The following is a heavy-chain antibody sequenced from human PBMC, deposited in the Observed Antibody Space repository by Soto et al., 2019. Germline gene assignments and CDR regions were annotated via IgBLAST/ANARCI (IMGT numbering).Heavy chain of an antibody. CDR2: ISSSSSYI. CDR1: GFTFSSYS. V-gene: IGHV3-21*01. Sequence: GGSLRLSCAASGFTFSSYSMNWVRQAPGKGLEWAPSISSSSSYIYYADSVKGRFTISRDNAKNSLYLQMNSLRAEDTAVYYCARDSLVYYYYYMDVWGKGTTVTVS. CDR3: ARDSLVYYYYYMDV. J-gene: IGHJ6*03.